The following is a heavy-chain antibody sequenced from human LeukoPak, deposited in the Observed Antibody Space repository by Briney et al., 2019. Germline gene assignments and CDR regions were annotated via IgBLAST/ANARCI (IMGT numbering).Heavy chain of an antibody. CDR1: GGSLSSYY. D-gene: IGHD3-22*01. J-gene: IGHJ4*02. V-gene: IGHV4-59*01. Sequence: SETLSLTCTVSGGSLSSYYWSWIRQPPGKGLEWIGYIYYSGSTNYDPSLKCRVTISVDTSKNQFSLKLSSVTAADTAVYYCARTYYYDSSGSVFDYWGQGTLVTVSS. CDR2: IYYSGST. CDR3: ARTYYYDSSGSVFDY.